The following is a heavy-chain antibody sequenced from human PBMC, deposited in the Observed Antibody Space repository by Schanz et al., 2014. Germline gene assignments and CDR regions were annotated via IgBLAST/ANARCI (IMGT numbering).Heavy chain of an antibody. CDR3: ARHLPGGYNNHGWFDP. CDR2: VHSSGST. Sequence: QVQLQESGPGLVKPSETLSLTCTVSGGSIRGYYCSWIRQPPGKGLEWIGYVHSSGSTNYNSSLKGRATNSEDTSNTQFSRKLSSVTAADTAVYYCARHLPGGYNNHGWFDPWGQGTLVTVSS. D-gene: IGHD4-4*01. V-gene: IGHV4-59*08. J-gene: IGHJ5*02. CDR1: GGSIRGYY.